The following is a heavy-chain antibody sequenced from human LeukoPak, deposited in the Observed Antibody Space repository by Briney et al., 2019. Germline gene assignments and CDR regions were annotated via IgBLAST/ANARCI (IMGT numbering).Heavy chain of an antibody. Sequence: GASVKVSCKASGYTFTSYGISWVRQAPGQGLEWMGRIIPILGIANYAQKFQGRVTITADKSTSTAYMELSSLRSEDTAVYYCASLLSIAATSDYWGQGTLVTVSS. CDR3: ASLLSIAATSDY. D-gene: IGHD6-13*01. J-gene: IGHJ4*02. CDR2: IIPILGIA. CDR1: GYTFTSYG. V-gene: IGHV1-69*04.